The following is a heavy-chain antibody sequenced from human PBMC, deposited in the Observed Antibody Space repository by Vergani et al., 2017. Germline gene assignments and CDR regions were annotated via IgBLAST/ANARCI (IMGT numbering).Heavy chain of an antibody. V-gene: IGHV4-39*01. J-gene: IGHJ4*02. D-gene: IGHD6-19*01. CDR3: ARRGGWYYFDY. Sequence: QLQLQESGPGPVKPSETLSLTCTVSGGSISSNSYYWGWIRQPPGKGLEWIGSIYYSGSAYYNASLESRVTISVDTSKNQFSLRLSSVTVAVTAVYYCARRGGWYYFDYWGQGTLVTVSS. CDR1: GGSISSNSYY. CDR2: IYYSGSA.